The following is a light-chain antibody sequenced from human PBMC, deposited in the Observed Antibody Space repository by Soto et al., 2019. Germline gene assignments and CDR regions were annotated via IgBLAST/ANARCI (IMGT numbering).Light chain of an antibody. Sequence: EIVMTQSPATLSVSPGERATLSCRASQSVSSDLAWYQQKPGQAPRLLIYGVSTRATGFPARFSGSGSGTESTLTISSLQSEDFAVYYCQQYNDWPRTFGQGTKVEIK. CDR3: QQYNDWPRT. CDR1: QSVSSD. J-gene: IGKJ1*01. CDR2: GVS. V-gene: IGKV3-15*01.